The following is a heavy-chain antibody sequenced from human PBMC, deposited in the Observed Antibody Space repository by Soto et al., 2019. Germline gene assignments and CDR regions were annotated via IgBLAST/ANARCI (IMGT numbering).Heavy chain of an antibody. CDR1: GYSFTSYW. V-gene: IGHV5-10-1*01. CDR3: ARYVGYCSSTSCYKRENYYYYYGMDA. D-gene: IGHD2-2*02. J-gene: IGHJ6*02. CDR2: IYPSDSYT. Sequence: PGESLKISCKGSGYSFTSYWISWVRQMPGKGLEWMGRIYPSDSYTNYSPSFQGHVTISADKSISTAYLQWSSLKASDTAMYYCARYVGYCSSTSCYKRENYYYYYGMDAWGQGTSVTVSS.